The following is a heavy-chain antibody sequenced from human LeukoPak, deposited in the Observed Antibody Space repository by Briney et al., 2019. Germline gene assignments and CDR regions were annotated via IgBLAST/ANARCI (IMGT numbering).Heavy chain of an antibody. CDR2: ISWDGGST. CDR1: GFTFDDYA. J-gene: IGHJ4*02. CDR3: ARDPYGDHGVY. Sequence: GGSLRLSCAASGFTFDDYAMHWVRQAPGKGLEWVSLISWDGGSTYYADSVKGRFTISRDNSKNTLYLQMNSLRAEDTAVYYCARDPYGDHGVYWGQGTLVTVSS. D-gene: IGHD4-17*01. V-gene: IGHV3-43D*03.